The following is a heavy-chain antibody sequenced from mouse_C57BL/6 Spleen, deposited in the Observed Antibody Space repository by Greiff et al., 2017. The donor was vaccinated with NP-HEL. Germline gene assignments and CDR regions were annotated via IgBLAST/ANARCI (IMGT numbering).Heavy chain of an antibody. CDR3: TRWRDYGTPFAY. CDR1: GYTFTDYE. CDR2: IDPETGGT. J-gene: IGHJ3*01. V-gene: IGHV1-15*01. Sequence: VQRVESGAELVRPGASVTLSCKASGYTFTDYEMHWVKQTPVHGLEWIGAIDPETGGTAYNQKFKGKAILTADKSSSTAYMELRSLTSEDSAVYYCTRWRDYGTPFAYWGQGTLVTVSA. D-gene: IGHD2-1*01.